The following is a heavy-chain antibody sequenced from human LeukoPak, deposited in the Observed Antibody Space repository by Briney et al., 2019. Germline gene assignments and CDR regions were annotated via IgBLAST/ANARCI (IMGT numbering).Heavy chain of an antibody. Sequence: GASVKVSCKASGYTFTSYGISWVRQAPGQGLEWMGSISSYNGNTNYAPTLQGRFTVTAKPSTSTAYMELRRLRSGATAVYYCARGMGYSYGHPQGAFDIWGQGTMVTVSS. V-gene: IGHV1-18*01. J-gene: IGHJ3*02. CDR1: GYTFTSYG. D-gene: IGHD5-18*01. CDR3: ARGMGYSYGHPQGAFDI. CDR2: ISSYNGNT.